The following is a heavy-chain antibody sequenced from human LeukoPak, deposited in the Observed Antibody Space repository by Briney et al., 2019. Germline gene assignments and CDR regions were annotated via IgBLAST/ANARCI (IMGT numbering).Heavy chain of an antibody. CDR2: ISSSGSTI. D-gene: IGHD6-19*01. Sequence: SGGSLRLSCAASGFTFSSYEMNWVRQAPGKGLEWVSYISSSGSTIYYADSVKGRFTISRDNAKNSLYLQMNSLRAEDTAVYYCARDPLAVAGTRYFDYWGPGTLVTVSS. CDR1: GFTFSSYE. J-gene: IGHJ4*02. V-gene: IGHV3-48*03. CDR3: ARDPLAVAGTRYFDY.